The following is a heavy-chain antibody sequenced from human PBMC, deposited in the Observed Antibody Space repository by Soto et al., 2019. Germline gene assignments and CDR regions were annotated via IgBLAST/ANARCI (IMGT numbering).Heavy chain of an antibody. CDR3: ARGYGSGSYYADY. J-gene: IGHJ4*02. CDR2: IYYSGST. Sequence: SETLSLTCTVSGGSISSSSYYWGWIRQPPGKGLEWIGSIYYSGSTYYNPSLKSRVTISVDTSKNQFSLKLSSVTAADTAVYYCARGYGSGSYYADYWGQGTLVTVSS. CDR1: GGSISSSSYY. V-gene: IGHV4-39*01. D-gene: IGHD3-10*01.